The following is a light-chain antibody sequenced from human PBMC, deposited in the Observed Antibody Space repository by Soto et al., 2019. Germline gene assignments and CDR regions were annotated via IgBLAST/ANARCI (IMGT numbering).Light chain of an antibody. V-gene: IGLV1-44*01. Sequence: QSVLTQPPSASGTPGQRVTISCSGSSSNIESNTVTWYQQLPGTAPKVVIYSNYDRPSGVADRFSGSTSGTSASLVIRGLQSEDEAGYYCGAWDDILNGYVFGGGTKVTVL. J-gene: IGLJ1*01. CDR3: GAWDDILNGYV. CDR1: SSNIESNT. CDR2: SNY.